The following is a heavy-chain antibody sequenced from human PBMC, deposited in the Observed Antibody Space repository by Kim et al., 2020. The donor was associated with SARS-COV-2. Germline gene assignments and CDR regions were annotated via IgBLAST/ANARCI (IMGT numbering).Heavy chain of an antibody. V-gene: IGHV3-30*01. J-gene: IGHJ4*02. Sequence: YYADSVKGRFTISRDNSKNTLYLQMNSLRAEDTAVYYCARERGYYDTFDYWGQGTLVTVSS. D-gene: IGHD3-22*01. CDR3: ARERGYYDTFDY.